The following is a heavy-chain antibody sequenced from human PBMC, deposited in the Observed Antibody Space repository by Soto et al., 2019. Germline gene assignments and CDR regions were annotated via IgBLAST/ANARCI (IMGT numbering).Heavy chain of an antibody. CDR2: IYYSGST. CDR1: GGSISSDGNY. V-gene: IGHV4-31*03. Sequence: QVQLQESGPGLVKSSQTLSLTCTVSGGSISSDGNYWSWIRQHPGKGLEWIGYIYYSGSTYYNPSLKSRVTISVDISKNQFSLKLISVTAADTAVYYCARARMVRGIIYYYGMYVWGHGTTVTVSS. CDR3: ARARMVRGIIYYYGMYV. J-gene: IGHJ6*02. D-gene: IGHD3-10*01.